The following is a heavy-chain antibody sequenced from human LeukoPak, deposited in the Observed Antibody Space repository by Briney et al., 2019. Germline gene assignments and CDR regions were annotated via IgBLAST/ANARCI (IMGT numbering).Heavy chain of an antibody. CDR2: ISGSGGST. V-gene: IGHV3-23*01. D-gene: IGHD3-22*01. CDR3: AKDPVFDYYDSSGYYYRFDY. CDR1: GFTFSSYA. Sequence: GGSLRLSCAASGFTFSSYAMSWVRQAPGKGLEWVSAISGSGGSTYYADSVKGRFTISRDNSKNTLYLQMNSLRAEDTAVYYCAKDPVFDYYDSSGYYYRFDYWGQGTLVTVSS. J-gene: IGHJ4*02.